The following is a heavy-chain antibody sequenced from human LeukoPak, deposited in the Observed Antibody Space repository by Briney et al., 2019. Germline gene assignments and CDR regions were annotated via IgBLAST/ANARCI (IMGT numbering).Heavy chain of an antibody. CDR2: ISSSSSYI. V-gene: IGHV3-21*01. D-gene: IGHD1-26*01. J-gene: IGHJ6*03. Sequence: PGGSLRLSCAASGFTFSSYAMSWARQAPGKGLEWVSSISSSSSYIYYADSVKGRFTISRDNAKNSLYLQMNSLRAEDTAVYYCARAVARGRNYYYYMDVWGKGTTVTVSS. CDR1: GFTFSSYA. CDR3: ARAVARGRNYYYYMDV.